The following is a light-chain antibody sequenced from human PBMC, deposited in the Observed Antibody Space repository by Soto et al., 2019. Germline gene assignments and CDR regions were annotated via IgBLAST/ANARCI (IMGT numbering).Light chain of an antibody. J-gene: IGKJ1*01. CDR3: QQYKIYSQT. V-gene: IGKV1-5*01. CDR1: HSITNW. Sequence: DIKITPSPATLSASLGDRVTITLRTSHSITNWLAWYQQKXGQAPKXXIYDASTLESGVPSRFSGSGSGTECTRTISSLQPDDFATDYCQQYKIYSQTFAQGTKVDIK. CDR2: DAS.